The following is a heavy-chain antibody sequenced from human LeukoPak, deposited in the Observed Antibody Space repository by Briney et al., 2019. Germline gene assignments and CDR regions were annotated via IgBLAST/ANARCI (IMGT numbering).Heavy chain of an antibody. J-gene: IGHJ4*02. CDR3: ANGYIGEPIDY. CDR1: GFTFSSYW. V-gene: IGHV3-30*18. CDR2: ISYDGSNK. Sequence: GGPLRLSCAASGFTFSSYWMSWVRQAPGKGLEWVAVISYDGSNKYYADSVKGRFTISRDKSKNTLYLQMNSLRAEDTAVYYCANGYIGEPIDYWGQGTLVTVSS. D-gene: IGHD3-10*01.